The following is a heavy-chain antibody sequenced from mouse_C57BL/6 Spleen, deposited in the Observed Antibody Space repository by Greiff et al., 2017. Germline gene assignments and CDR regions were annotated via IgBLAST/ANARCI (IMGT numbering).Heavy chain of an antibody. D-gene: IGHD2-1*01. J-gene: IGHJ3*01. CDR1: GFSLTSYG. Sequence: VQVVESGPGLVAPSQSLSITCTVSGFSLTSYGVSWVRQPPGKGLEWLGVIWGDGSTNYHSALISRLSISKDNSKSQVFLRLNSLQTDDTATYYCAERGYYGNYDAFAYWGQGTLVTVSA. CDR3: AERGYYGNYDAFAY. V-gene: IGHV2-3*01. CDR2: IWGDGST.